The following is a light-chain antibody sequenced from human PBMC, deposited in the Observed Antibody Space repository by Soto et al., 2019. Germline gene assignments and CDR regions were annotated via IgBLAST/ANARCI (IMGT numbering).Light chain of an antibody. J-gene: IGKJ3*01. CDR3: QQYDGN. V-gene: IGKV1-5*01. CDR2: DAS. Sequence: DIQMTQSPSTLAASVGDRVTITCRASQNINRWLAWYQQKPGKAPKVLIYDASSLESRVPSRFSGSGSGTEFTLTITSLQPDDFATYYCQQYDGNFGPGTKVDFK. CDR1: QNINRW.